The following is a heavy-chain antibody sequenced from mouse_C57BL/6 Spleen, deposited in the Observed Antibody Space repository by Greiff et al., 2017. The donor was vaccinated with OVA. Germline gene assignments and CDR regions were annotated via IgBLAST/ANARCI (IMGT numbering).Heavy chain of an antibody. CDR3: ADNLLGYFDV. Sequence: VQLQQSGPELVKPGASVKMSCKASGYTFTDYNMHWVKQSHGKSLEWIGYINPNNGGTSYNQKFQGKATLTVNKSSRTAYRELRSLTAEDSAVYYCADNLLGYFDVWGTGTTVTGSS. CDR2: INPNNGGT. CDR1: GYTFTDYN. J-gene: IGHJ1*03. D-gene: IGHD1-1*01. V-gene: IGHV1-22*01.